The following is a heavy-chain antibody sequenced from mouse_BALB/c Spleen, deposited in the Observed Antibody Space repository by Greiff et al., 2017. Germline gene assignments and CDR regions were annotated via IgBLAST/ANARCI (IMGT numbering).Heavy chain of an antibody. V-gene: IGHV1-82*01. D-gene: IGHD2-1*01. CDR1: GYAFSSSW. CDR2: IYPGDGDT. Sequence: QVQLQQSGPELVKPGASVKISCKASGYAFSSSWMNWVKQRPGQGLEWIGRIYPGDGDTNYNGKFKGKATLTADKSSSTAYMQLSSLTSVDSAVYFCARSYGNYVGYFDVWGAGTTVTVSS. J-gene: IGHJ1*01. CDR3: ARSYGNYVGYFDV.